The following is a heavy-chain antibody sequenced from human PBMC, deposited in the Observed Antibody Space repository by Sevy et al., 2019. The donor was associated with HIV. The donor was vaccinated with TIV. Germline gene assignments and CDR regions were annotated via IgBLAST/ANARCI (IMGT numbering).Heavy chain of an antibody. CDR2: IYYTGTT. CDR1: GGSISSSSYY. D-gene: IGHD5-18*01. CDR3: ARPESLQYNYAFDS. J-gene: IGHJ4*02. Sequence: SETLSLICSVSGGSISSSSYYWGWVRQPPGKGLEWFGSIYYTGTTYYNPSLKSRVTISKDTSKNQLSLKLSSVTAADTAVYHCARPESLQYNYAFDSWGPGTLVTVSS. V-gene: IGHV4-39*01.